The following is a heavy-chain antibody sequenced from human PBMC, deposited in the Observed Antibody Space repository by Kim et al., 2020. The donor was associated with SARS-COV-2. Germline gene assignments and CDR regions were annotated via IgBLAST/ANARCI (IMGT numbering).Heavy chain of an antibody. D-gene: IGHD3-9*01. CDR2: ISSSGSTI. Sequence: GGSLRLSCAASGFTFSSYEMNWVRQAPGKGLEWVSYISSSGSTIYYADSVKGRFTISRDNAKNPLYLQMNSLRAEDTAVYYCARAKFDWLLYSYGMDVWGQGTMVTVSS. CDR1: GFTFSSYE. V-gene: IGHV3-48*03. CDR3: ARAKFDWLLYSYGMDV. J-gene: IGHJ6*02.